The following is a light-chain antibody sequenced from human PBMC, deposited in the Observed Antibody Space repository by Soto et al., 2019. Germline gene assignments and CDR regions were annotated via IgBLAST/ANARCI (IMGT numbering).Light chain of an antibody. V-gene: IGKV3-20*01. CDR1: QSVSSSY. CDR3: QQYGSSPKYT. Sequence: VLTQSPGTLSLSPGERATLSCRASQSVSSSYLAWYQQKPGQAPRLLIYGASSRATGIPDRFSGSGSGTDFTLTISRLEPEDFAVYYCQQYGSSPKYTFGQGTKLEIK. CDR2: GAS. J-gene: IGKJ2*01.